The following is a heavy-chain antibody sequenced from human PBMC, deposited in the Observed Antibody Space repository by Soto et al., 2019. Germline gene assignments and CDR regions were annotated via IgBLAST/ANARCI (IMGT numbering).Heavy chain of an antibody. CDR2: INVDGSGT. V-gene: IGHV3-74*01. CDR3: ARGAFPYYFDY. CDR1: GWTVGNSW. D-gene: IGHD3-3*02. Sequence: GGSVRSSGAARGWTVGNSWLHSFRQAPGKGLVWVSRINVDGSGTNYADSVKGRFTISRDNAKNTLYLQMNSLRAEDTAVYYCARGAFPYYFDYWVQGPLVTVSS. J-gene: IGHJ4*02.